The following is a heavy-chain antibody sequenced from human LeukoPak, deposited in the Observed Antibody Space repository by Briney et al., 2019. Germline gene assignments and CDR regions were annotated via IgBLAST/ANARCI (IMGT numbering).Heavy chain of an antibody. J-gene: IGHJ5*02. CDR3: ARHWTTFRWFDP. Sequence: ASVKVSCKASGYTFTGYYMHWVRQAPGQGLEWMGRINPNSGGTNYAQKFQGRVTMTRDTSISTAYMELSRLRSDDTAVYYCARHWTTFRWFDPWGQGTLVTVSS. CDR1: GYTFTGYY. CDR2: INPNSGGT. D-gene: IGHD3-16*01. V-gene: IGHV1-2*06.